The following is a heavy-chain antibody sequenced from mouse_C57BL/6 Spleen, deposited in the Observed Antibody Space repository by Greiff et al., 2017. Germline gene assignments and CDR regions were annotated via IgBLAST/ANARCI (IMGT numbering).Heavy chain of an antibody. Sequence: QVQLQQPGAELVMPGASVKLSCKASGYTFTSYWMHWVKQRPGQGLEWIGEIDPSDSYTNYNQKFTGKSTLTVDKSSSTAYMQLSSLTSEDSAVYYCARIRLLRSVYWYFDVWGTGTTVTVSS. J-gene: IGHJ1*03. V-gene: IGHV1-69*01. CDR2: IDPSDSYT. CDR1: GYTFTSYW. CDR3: ARIRLLRSVYWYFDV. D-gene: IGHD1-1*01.